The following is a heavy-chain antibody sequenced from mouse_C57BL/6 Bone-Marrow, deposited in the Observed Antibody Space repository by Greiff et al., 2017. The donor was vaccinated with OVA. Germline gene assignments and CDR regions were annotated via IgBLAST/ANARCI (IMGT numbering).Heavy chain of an antibody. D-gene: IGHD1-1*01. CDR2: ISPSNGGT. CDR3: ARARYYGSSFLDY. V-gene: IGHV1-53*01. Sequence: QVQLQQPGTELVKPGASLKLSCKASGYTFSSYWMHWVKQTPGQGLEWIGNISPSNGGTNYNEKVKSRATLTIDKSTSTAYMQLSSLTSEDSAVYYCARARYYGSSFLDYWGQGTTLTVSS. CDR1: GYTFSSYW. J-gene: IGHJ2*01.